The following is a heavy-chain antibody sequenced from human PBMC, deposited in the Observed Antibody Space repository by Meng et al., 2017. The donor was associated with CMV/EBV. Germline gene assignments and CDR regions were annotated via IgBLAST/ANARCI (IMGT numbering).Heavy chain of an antibody. D-gene: IGHD2-2*01. V-gene: IGHV4-39*07. CDR2: IYYSGST. CDR1: GGSISSSSYY. Sequence: QLELLDAGTGLLKPSETLSLNCTVSGGSISSSSYYWGWIRQPPGNGLEWIGSIYYSGSTYYNPSLKSRVTISVDTSKNQFSLKLSSVTAADTAVYYCARDLSNPLVVPAAYNWFDPWGQGTLVTVSS. J-gene: IGHJ5*02. CDR3: ARDLSNPLVVPAAYNWFDP.